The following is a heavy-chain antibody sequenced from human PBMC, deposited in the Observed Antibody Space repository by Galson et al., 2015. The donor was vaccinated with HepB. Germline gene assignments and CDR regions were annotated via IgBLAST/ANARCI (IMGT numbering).Heavy chain of an antibody. CDR2: VNPRSGAT. CDR3: VRLQDDSEGFYLYFDL. CDR1: GYTFTGNY. V-gene: IGHV1-2*02. Sequence: SCKASGYTFTGNYIHWVRQAPGQGLEWMGWVNPRSGATNYAQKFQGRVTMTRDTSINTVYMELSSLRSDDTAVYYCVRLQDDSEGFYLYFDLWGRGTLVTVSS. D-gene: IGHD5-24*01. J-gene: IGHJ2*01.